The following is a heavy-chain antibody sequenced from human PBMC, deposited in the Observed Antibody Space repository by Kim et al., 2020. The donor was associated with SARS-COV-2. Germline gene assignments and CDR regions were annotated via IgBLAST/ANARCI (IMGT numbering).Heavy chain of an antibody. J-gene: IGHJ4*02. CDR1: GFTVSDYW. CDR3: VRGSGFVCDY. D-gene: IGHD3-3*01. V-gene: IGHV3-7*01. Sequence: GGSLRLSCAVSGFTVSDYWMNWVRQAPGKGLEWVAIIKQDGSEKYYVDSVKGRFTISRDNAKNSGYLQLNSLRGEDSAVYYCVRGSGFVCDYWGQGIVVAVSS. CDR2: IKQDGSEK.